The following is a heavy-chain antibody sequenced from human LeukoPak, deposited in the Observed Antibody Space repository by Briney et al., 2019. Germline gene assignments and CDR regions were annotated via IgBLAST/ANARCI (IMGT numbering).Heavy chain of an antibody. CDR1: GDSMTSNNW. CDR3: ARLAGDLSGDDY. Sequence: SETLSLTCAVSGDSMTSNNWWSWVRQPPGKGLEWIGDIYHTGRTNYNPSLKSRVTISVDKSKKQFSLKLDSVTAADTAVYYCARLAGDLSGDDYWGQGTLVTVSS. V-gene: IGHV4-4*02. J-gene: IGHJ4*02. CDR2: IYHTGRT. D-gene: IGHD7-27*01.